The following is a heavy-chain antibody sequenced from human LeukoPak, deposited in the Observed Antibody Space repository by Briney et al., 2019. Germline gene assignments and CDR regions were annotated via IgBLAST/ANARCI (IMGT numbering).Heavy chain of an antibody. CDR1: GFSFSSSW. Sequence: GGSLRLSCVASGFSFSSSWMIWVRQAPGKGPEWVANMKADGSEKHYVDSVKGRFSISRDNAKNSLYLQMNSLRVEDTAVYYCARDSSARDWGQGTLVIVSS. D-gene: IGHD3-22*01. CDR2: MKADGSEK. V-gene: IGHV3-7*01. J-gene: IGHJ4*02. CDR3: ARDSSARD.